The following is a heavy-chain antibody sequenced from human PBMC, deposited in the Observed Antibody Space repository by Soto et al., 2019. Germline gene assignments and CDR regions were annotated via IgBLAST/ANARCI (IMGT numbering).Heavy chain of an antibody. D-gene: IGHD3-10*01. V-gene: IGHV4-31*03. Sequence: SETLSLTCTVSGGSISSGGYYWSWIRQHPGKGLEWIGYIYYSGSTYYNPSLKSRVTISVDTSKNQFSLKLSSVTAADTAVYYCARWEVREQTAFDSWGQGTMVTVSS. CDR2: IYYSGST. J-gene: IGHJ3*02. CDR1: GGSISSGGYY. CDR3: ARWEVREQTAFDS.